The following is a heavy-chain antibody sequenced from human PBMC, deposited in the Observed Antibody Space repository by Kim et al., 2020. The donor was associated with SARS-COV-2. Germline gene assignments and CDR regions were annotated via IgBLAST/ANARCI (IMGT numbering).Heavy chain of an antibody. D-gene: IGHD3-16*01. CDR1: GGSISSGSYY. Sequence: SETLSLTCTVSGGSISSGSYYWSWIRQPAGKGLEWIGRIYTSGSTNYNPSLKSRVTISVDTSKNQFSLKLSSVTAADTAVYYCARLSLGAYYYYYGMDVWGQGTTVTVSS. CDR2: IYTSGST. V-gene: IGHV4-61*02. J-gene: IGHJ6*02. CDR3: ARLSLGAYYYYYGMDV.